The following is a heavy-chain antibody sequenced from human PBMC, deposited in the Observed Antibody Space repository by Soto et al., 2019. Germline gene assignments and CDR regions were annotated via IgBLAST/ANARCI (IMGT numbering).Heavy chain of an antibody. CDR3: ARGLSVSLFDN. J-gene: IGHJ4*02. V-gene: IGHV4-31*03. D-gene: IGHD2-8*01. CDR1: GGSISTGGYY. CDR2: IYYSGST. Sequence: QVQLQESGPGLVKPSQTLSLTCTVSGGSISTGGYYWTWIRQHPGKGLEWIGYIYYSGSTYYNPSLKSRVTISVDTSKNQFSLKLSAVTAADTAVYYCARGLSVSLFDNWGQGTLVTVTS.